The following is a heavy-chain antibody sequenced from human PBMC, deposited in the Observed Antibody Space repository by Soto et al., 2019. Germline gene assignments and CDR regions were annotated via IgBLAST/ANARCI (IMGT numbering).Heavy chain of an antibody. CDR1: GFTFSDYY. CDR3: ARDRYNWNFDAFDI. D-gene: IGHD1-7*01. Sequence: GGSLRLSCAASGFTFSDYYMSWIRQAPGKGLEWVSYISSSGSTIYYADSVKGRFTISRDNAKNSLYLQMNSLRAEDTAVYYCARDRYNWNFDAFDIWGQGTMVTVSS. V-gene: IGHV3-11*01. J-gene: IGHJ3*02. CDR2: ISSSGSTI.